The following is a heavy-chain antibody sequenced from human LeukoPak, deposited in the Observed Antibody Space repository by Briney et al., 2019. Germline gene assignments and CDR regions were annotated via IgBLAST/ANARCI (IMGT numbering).Heavy chain of an antibody. D-gene: IGHD2-15*01. CDR1: GGTFSSYA. V-gene: IGHV1-69*05. CDR3: ARQGYCSGGSCYSKNHYYYMDV. Sequence: SVKVSCKASGGTFSSYAISWVRQAPGQGLEWMGGIIPIFGTVNYAQKFQGRVTITTDESTSTAYMELSSLRSEDTAVYYCARQGYCSGGSCYSKNHYYYMDVWGKGTTVTVSS. J-gene: IGHJ6*03. CDR2: IIPIFGTV.